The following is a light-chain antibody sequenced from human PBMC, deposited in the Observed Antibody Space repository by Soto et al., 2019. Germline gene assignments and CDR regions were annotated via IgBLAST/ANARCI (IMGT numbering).Light chain of an antibody. V-gene: IGKV1-5*03. J-gene: IGKJ2*01. Sequence: DIQMTQSPSTLSASVGDRVTITCRARQSISPWLAWYQQKPGKAPKILIYKASSLESGVPSRFSGSGSGTEFTLTISSLQPDDFATYFCQQYKTYSRTFGQGTKLEIK. CDR2: KAS. CDR3: QQYKTYSRT. CDR1: QSISPW.